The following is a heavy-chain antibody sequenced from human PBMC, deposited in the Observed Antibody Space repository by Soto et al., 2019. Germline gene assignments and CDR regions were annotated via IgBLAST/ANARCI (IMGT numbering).Heavy chain of an antibody. CDR2: IIPIFGTA. J-gene: IGHJ3*02. V-gene: IGHV1-69*13. D-gene: IGHD3-10*01. CDR1: GGTFSSYA. CDR3: ARDNYYGSGSYANDAFDI. Sequence: SVKVSCKASGGTFSSYAISWVRQAPGQGLEWMGGIIPIFGTANYAQKFQGRVTITADESTSTAYMELSSLRSEDTAVYYCARDNYYGSGSYANDAFDIWGQGTMVTVSS.